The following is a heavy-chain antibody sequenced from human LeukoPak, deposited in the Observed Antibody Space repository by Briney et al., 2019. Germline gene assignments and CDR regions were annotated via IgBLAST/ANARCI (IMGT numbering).Heavy chain of an antibody. CDR1: GGSISSYY. Sequence: SETLSLTCTVSGGSISSYYWSRIRQPPGKGLEWIGYIYYSGSTNYNPSLKSRVTISVDTSKNQFSLKLSSVTAADTAVYYCARLHRFIAAARMNWFDPWGQGTLVTVSS. J-gene: IGHJ5*02. V-gene: IGHV4-59*01. D-gene: IGHD6-13*01. CDR2: IYYSGST. CDR3: ARLHRFIAAARMNWFDP.